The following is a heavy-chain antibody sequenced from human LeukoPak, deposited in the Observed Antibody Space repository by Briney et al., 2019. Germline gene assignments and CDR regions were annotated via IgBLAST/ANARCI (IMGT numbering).Heavy chain of an antibody. J-gene: IGHJ4*02. V-gene: IGHV3-74*01. D-gene: IGHD5-24*01. CDR3: AGGRDRSQLYFDS. CDR1: GFTFSSNW. CDR2: IDSDGSQI. Sequence: GGSLRLSCEASGFTFSSNWMHWVRQAPGKGLVWVSRIDSDGSQISYVDSVKGRFTISRDNAKNTLYLQMNSLRVEDTAVYYCAGGRDRSQLYFDSWGQGTLVTVSS.